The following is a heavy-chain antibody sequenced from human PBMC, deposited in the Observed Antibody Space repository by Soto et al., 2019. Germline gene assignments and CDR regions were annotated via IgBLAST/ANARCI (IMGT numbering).Heavy chain of an antibody. CDR1: GFTFSTYW. J-gene: IGHJ6*02. Sequence: EVQLVESGGGLVQPGGSLSLACAASGFTFSTYWMHWVRQAPGKGLVWVSRINSDGSSTTYADSVKGRITISRDNAKNTLYLQMNSLSADYTAVYYWASGRWLDVWGQGTTVTVSS. V-gene: IGHV3-74*01. CDR3: ASGRWLDV. CDR2: INSDGSST. D-gene: IGHD2-15*01.